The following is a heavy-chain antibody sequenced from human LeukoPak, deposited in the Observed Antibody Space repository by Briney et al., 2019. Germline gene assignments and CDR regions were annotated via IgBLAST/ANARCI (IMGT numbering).Heavy chain of an antibody. Sequence: SETLSLTCAVSGGSISSSNWWSWVRQPPGKGLEWIGEIYHSGSTNYNPSLKSRVTISVDTSKNQFSLKLSSVTAADTAVYYCARDGSSGWYYYYYMDVWGKGTTVTVSS. V-gene: IGHV4-4*02. CDR3: ARDGSSGWYYYYYMDV. D-gene: IGHD6-19*01. CDR1: GGSISSSNW. CDR2: IYHSGST. J-gene: IGHJ6*03.